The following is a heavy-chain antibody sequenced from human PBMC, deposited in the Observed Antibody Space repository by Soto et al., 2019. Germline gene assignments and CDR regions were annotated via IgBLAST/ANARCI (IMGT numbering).Heavy chain of an antibody. CDR2: IIPIFGTA. Sequence: QVQLVQSGAEVKKPGSSVKVSCKASGGTFSSYAISWVRQAPGQGLEWMGGIIPIFGTANYAQKFQGRVTITAGESTSTAYRELSSLRSEDTAVYYCARWYWNDGVCYYYGMDVWGQGTTVTVSS. D-gene: IGHD1-1*01. CDR3: ARWYWNDGVCYYYGMDV. J-gene: IGHJ6*02. CDR1: GGTFSSYA. V-gene: IGHV1-69*12.